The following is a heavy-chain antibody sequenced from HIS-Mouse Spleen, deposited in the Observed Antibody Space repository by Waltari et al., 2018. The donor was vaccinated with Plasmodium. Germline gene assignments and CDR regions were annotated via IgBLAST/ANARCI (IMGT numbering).Heavy chain of an antibody. CDR1: GGSFGGYY. CDR3: ARGGIVGATIDY. CDR2: INHSGST. Sequence: QVQLPQWGAGLLKPSETLSLTCAVYGGSFGGYYWSWIRQPPGKGLEWIGEINHSGSTNYNPSLKSRVTISVDTSKNQFSLKLSSVTAADTAVYYCARGGIVGATIDYWGQGTLVTVSS. J-gene: IGHJ4*02. V-gene: IGHV4-34*01. D-gene: IGHD1-26*01.